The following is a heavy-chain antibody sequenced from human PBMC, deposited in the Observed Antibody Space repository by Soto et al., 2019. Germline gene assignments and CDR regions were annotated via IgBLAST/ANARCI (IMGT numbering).Heavy chain of an antibody. CDR2: ISAYNGNT. J-gene: IGHJ6*02. V-gene: IGHV1-18*01. D-gene: IGHD6-13*01. Sequence: PGQGLEWMGWISAYNGNTNYAQKLQGRVTMTTDTSTSTAYMELRSLRSDDTAVYYCARDSGSQQLSYYYYGMDVWGQGTTVTVS. CDR3: ARDSGSQQLSYYYYGMDV.